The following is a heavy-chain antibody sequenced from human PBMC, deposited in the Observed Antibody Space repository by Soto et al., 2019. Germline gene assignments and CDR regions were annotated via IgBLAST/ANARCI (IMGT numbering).Heavy chain of an antibody. CDR1: GYTFTSYG. Sequence: ASVKVSCKASGYTFTSYGISWVRQAPGQRLEWMGWISAYNGNTNYAQKLQGRVTMTTDTSTSTAYMELRSLRSDDTAVYYCAREEIAAAGTVWFDPWGQGTLVTVSS. CDR3: AREEIAAAGTVWFDP. CDR2: ISAYNGNT. V-gene: IGHV1-18*01. J-gene: IGHJ5*02. D-gene: IGHD6-13*01.